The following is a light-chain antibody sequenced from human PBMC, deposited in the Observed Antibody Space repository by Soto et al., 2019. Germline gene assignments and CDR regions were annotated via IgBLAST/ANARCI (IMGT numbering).Light chain of an antibody. V-gene: IGKV3-15*01. CDR1: QTVSTS. CDR2: GAS. Sequence: EIVMTQSPATLSVSPGERATLSCRASQTVSTSLAWYQQKPGRAPRLLIYGASTRASGVPARFSGSGSGTEFTLTISRLQSEDSAVYYWHQYNIWWTFGQGTKVEIK. CDR3: HQYNIWWT. J-gene: IGKJ1*01.